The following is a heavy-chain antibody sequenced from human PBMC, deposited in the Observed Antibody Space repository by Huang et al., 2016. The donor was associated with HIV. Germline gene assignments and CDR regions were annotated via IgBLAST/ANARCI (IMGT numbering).Heavy chain of an antibody. CDR1: GLSVSSNY. Sequence: EEQLVESGGGLIRPGGSLRLSCAPSGLSVSSNYFSWVRLAPGQRLDSVSILYPDGTTFYAASVKGRFTISRDDSQNIVYLQMNNLRVDDTAVYYCARDHDYLDYWGQGTLVTVSS. J-gene: IGHJ4*02. CDR3: ARDHDYLDY. V-gene: IGHV3-53*01. CDR2: LYPDGTT.